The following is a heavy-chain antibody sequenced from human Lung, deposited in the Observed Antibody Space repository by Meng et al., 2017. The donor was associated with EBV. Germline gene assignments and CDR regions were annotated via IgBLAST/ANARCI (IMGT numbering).Heavy chain of an antibody. J-gene: IGHJ4*02. CDR3: AKLARAVVIGPTVVEY. Sequence: EVQLVESXXXXVXXGGSLRLSCAASGFTFSSYAMSWGRQASGKGLEWVSAISGSGGSKYYADSVKGRFTISRDNSKNTLYLQMNSLRAEDTAVYYCAKLARAVVIGPTVVEYWGQGTLVTVSS. V-gene: IGHV3-23*04. D-gene: IGHD4-23*01. CDR1: GFTFSSYA. CDR2: ISGSGGSK.